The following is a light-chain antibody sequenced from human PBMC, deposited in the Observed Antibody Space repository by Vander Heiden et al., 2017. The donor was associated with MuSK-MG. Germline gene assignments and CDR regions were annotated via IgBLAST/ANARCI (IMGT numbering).Light chain of an antibody. Sequence: DIHMTHSQSSLSASVGDRVTITCRARQSISNYLNWYQQKPGKAPKLLIYTASSLQSGVPSRVSGSGSGTDFTLTISSLQPEDFATYYCQQSDSTPFFIFGHGTKVDI. CDR3: QQSDSTPFFI. CDR2: TAS. V-gene: IGKV1-39*01. J-gene: IGKJ3*01. CDR1: QSISNY.